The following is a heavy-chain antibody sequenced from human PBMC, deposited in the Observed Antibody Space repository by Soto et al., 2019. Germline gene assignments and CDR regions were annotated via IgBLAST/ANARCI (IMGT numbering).Heavy chain of an antibody. J-gene: IGHJ4*02. CDR3: ARIFGGQYYYGSGTTHPIDY. V-gene: IGHV1-18*01. CDR1: GYTFTSYG. CDR2: ISAYNGNT. Sequence: QVQLVQSGPEVKKPGASVKVSCKASGYTFTSYGISWVRQAPGQGLEWMGWISAYNGNTNYAQKLQGRVTMTTDTSTSTAYMELRSLRADDTAVYYCARIFGGQYYYGSGTTHPIDYWGQGTLVTVSS. D-gene: IGHD3-10*01.